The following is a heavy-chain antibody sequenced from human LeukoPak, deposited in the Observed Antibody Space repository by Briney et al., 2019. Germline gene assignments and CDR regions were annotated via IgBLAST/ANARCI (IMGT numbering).Heavy chain of an antibody. CDR1: GGSISSGGYS. D-gene: IGHD6-13*01. CDR2: IYYSGST. V-gene: IGHV4-30-4*07. CDR3: ARGGSWYLGQLDY. Sequence: SETLSLTCAVSGGSISSGGYSWSWIRQPPGKGLEWIGYIYYSGSTYYNPSLKSRVTISVDTSKNQFSLKLSSVTAADTAVYYCARGGSWYLGQLDYWGQGTLVTVSS. J-gene: IGHJ4*02.